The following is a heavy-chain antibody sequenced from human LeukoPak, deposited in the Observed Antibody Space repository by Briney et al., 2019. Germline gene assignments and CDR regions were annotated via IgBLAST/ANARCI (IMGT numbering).Heavy chain of an antibody. D-gene: IGHD3-22*01. CDR1: GGTFISYT. J-gene: IGHJ1*01. Sequence: SVKVSCKASGGTFISYTISWVRQAPGQGLEWMGRIIPIFGTANYAQKFQGRVTITTDESTSTAYMELSSLRSEDTAVYYCARKDSYDSSEVYFQHWGQGTLVTVSS. V-gene: IGHV1-69*05. CDR2: IIPIFGTA. CDR3: ARKDSYDSSEVYFQH.